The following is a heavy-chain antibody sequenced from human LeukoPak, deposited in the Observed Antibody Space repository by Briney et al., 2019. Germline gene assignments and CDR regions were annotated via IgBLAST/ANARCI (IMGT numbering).Heavy chain of an antibody. D-gene: IGHD6-19*01. CDR2: ISGGGGNT. CDR3: AKERITSSGWCGEFDY. CDR1: GFTFSSYA. J-gene: IGHJ4*02. V-gene: IGHV3-23*01. Sequence: PGGSLRLSCAASGFTFSSYAMSWVRQAPGKGLEWVSAISGGGGNTYYADSVKGRFTISRDNSENTLYLQMTSLRAEDTAVYYCAKERITSSGWCGEFDYWGQGTLVTVSS.